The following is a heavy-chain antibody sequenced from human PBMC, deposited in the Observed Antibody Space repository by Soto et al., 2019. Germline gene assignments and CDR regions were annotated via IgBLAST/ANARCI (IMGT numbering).Heavy chain of an antibody. CDR2: ISGGGDTT. D-gene: IGHD3-10*01. J-gene: IGHJ4*02. V-gene: IGHV3-23*01. CDR1: GFTFNNYA. CDR3: AKGRSGSRSLTPRVDF. Sequence: EVQLLESGGGLVQPGGSLRLSCAASGFTFNNYAMTWVRQAPGKGLEWISAISGGGDTTSYADSVKGRFTVSRDGSGNTRYLQMSSLRTEDTALYYCAKGRSGSRSLTPRVDFWGQGTPVTVSS.